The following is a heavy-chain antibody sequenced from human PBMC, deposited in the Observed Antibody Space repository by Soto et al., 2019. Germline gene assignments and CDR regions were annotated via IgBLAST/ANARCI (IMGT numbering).Heavy chain of an antibody. CDR3: ASYGGNSPFDY. CDR2: IYHSGST. Sequence: QLQLQESGSGLVKPSQTLSLTCAVSGGSISSGGYSWSWIRQPPGKGLEWIGYIYHSGSTYYNPSLKSRVTTSVDRSKNQFSLKLSSVTAADTAVYYCASYGGNSPFDYWGQGTLVTVSS. D-gene: IGHD4-17*01. V-gene: IGHV4-30-2*01. J-gene: IGHJ4*02. CDR1: GGSISSGGYS.